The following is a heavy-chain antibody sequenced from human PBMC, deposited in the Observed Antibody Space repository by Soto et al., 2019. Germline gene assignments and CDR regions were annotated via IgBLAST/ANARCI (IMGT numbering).Heavy chain of an antibody. D-gene: IGHD5-18*01. Sequence: EVQLVESGGGLVKPGGSLRLSCAASGFTFSSYSMNWVRQSPGKGLEWVSSISSSSSYIYYADSVKGRFTISSDNDKNALYLQMNSLRAEDTAVYYCARDQPGYSYGYGLGYWGQGTLVTVSS. CDR2: ISSSSSYI. CDR3: ARDQPGYSYGYGLGY. CDR1: GFTFSSYS. V-gene: IGHV3-21*01. J-gene: IGHJ4*02.